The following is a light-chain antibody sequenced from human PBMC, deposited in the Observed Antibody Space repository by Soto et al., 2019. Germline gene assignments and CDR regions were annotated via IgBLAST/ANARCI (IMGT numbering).Light chain of an antibody. CDR3: SSSSNSNSLL. J-gene: IGLJ2*01. CDR2: EVS. CDR1: SSDVGGYNY. Sequence: QSALTQPASVSGSPGQSITISCTGTSSDVGGYNYVSWYQQHPGKPPKLMIYEVSNRPSGISDRFSGSKSGNTASLTISGLQAEDEADYYCSSSSNSNSLLFGGGTKLTVL. V-gene: IGLV2-14*01.